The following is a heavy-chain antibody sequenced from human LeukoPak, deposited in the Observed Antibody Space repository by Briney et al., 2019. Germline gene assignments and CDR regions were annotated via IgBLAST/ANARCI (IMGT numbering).Heavy chain of an antibody. V-gene: IGHV3-23*01. CDR1: GFTFSTYA. Sequence: AGGSMRLSCAASGFTFSTYAMSWVRQAPGKGLEWVSTISRSGTSTDYADSVKGRFTISRDNSENTLYLQTNSLRAEVTALYYCAKDIHGDYGGVDYWGQGTLVTVSS. CDR2: ISRSGTST. CDR3: AKDIHGDYGGVDY. D-gene: IGHD4-17*01. J-gene: IGHJ4*02.